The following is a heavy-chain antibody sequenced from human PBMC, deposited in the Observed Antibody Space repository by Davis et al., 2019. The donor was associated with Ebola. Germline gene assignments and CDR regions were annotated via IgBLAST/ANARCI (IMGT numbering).Heavy chain of an antibody. V-gene: IGHV3-21*04. CDR2: ISSSSSYI. CDR1: GFTFSSYS. D-gene: IGHD6-13*01. Sequence: GGSLRLSCAASGFTFSSYSMNWVRQAPGKGLEWVSSISSSSSYIYYADSVKGRFTISRDNSKNTLYLQMNSLRAEDTAVYYCAKDRSSWYSPNYFDYWGQGTLVTVSS. J-gene: IGHJ4*02. CDR3: AKDRSSWYSPNYFDY.